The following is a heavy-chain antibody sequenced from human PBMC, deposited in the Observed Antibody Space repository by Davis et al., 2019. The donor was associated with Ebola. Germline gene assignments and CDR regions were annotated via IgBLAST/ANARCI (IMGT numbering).Heavy chain of an antibody. D-gene: IGHD6-13*01. CDR2: ISAYNGNT. V-gene: IGHV1-18*01. Sequence: ASVKVSCKASGYTFTSYGISWVRQAPGQGLEWMGWISAYNGNTNYAQKLQGRVTMTTDTSTSTAYMELRSLRSDDTAVYYCARVPLHSSSWYWSGVPGDYWGQGTLVTVSS. J-gene: IGHJ4*02. CDR3: ARVPLHSSSWYWSGVPGDY. CDR1: GYTFTSYG.